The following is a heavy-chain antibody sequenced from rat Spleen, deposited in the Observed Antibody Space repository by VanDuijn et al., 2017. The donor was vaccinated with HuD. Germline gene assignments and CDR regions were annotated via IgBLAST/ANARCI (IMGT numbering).Heavy chain of an antibody. J-gene: IGHJ3*01. D-gene: IGHD2-6*01. V-gene: IGHV2-32*01. CDR2: ISSGGHT. CDR1: GFSLTSYH. CDR3: TREGLSFAY. Sequence: QVQLKESGPGLVQPSQTLSLTCTVSGFSLTSYHVHWVRQPPGKGLEWIATISSGGHTYYNSAIKSRLSISRDTSKSQVFLKMNSLQTEDTAIYYCTREGLSFAYWGQGTLVTVSS.